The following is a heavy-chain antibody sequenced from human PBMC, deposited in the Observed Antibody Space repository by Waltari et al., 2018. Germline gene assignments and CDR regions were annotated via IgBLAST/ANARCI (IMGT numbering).Heavy chain of an antibody. V-gene: IGHV3-9*01. D-gene: IGHD4-17*01. CDR3: AKDKGDGDYRGGIDY. Sequence: EVQLVESGGGLVQPGRSLRLSCAASGFTFDDYAMHWVRQAPGKGLAWGSGMSWNSGSIGYADSVKGRFTISRHNAKNSLYLQMNSLGAEDTALYYCAKDKGDGDYRGGIDYWGQGTLVTVSS. CDR1: GFTFDDYA. J-gene: IGHJ4*02. CDR2: MSWNSGSI.